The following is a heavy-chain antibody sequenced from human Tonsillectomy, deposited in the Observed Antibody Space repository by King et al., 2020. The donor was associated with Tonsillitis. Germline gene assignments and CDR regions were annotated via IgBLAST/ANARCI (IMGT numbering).Heavy chain of an antibody. CDR3: ATWIEQWLVRDGYYFDY. V-gene: IGHV1-2*02. CDR2: INPDSGGT. D-gene: IGHD6-19*01. J-gene: IGHJ4*02. CDR1: GYTFTGSY. Sequence: VQLVESGSEVKKPGASVKVSCRASGYTFTGSYMHWVRQAPGQGLEWMGWINPDSGGTNYAQKFQGRVTMTRDTSIATAYMEVSRLRSDDTAMYYCATWIEQWLVRDGYYFDYWGQGTLVTVSS.